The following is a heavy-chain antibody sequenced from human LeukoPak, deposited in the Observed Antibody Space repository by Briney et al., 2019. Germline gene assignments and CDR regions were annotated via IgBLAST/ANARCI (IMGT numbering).Heavy chain of an antibody. Sequence: ASVKVSCKASGYIFINYGISWVRQAPGQGLEWMGWISANNGNTDYAQKLQGRVTMTTDTSTSIAYMELKSLRSDDTAVYYCARAGNPKSDYYYMDVWGKGTTVTVSS. CDR3: ARAGNPKSDYYYMDV. CDR1: GYIFINYG. J-gene: IGHJ6*03. V-gene: IGHV1-18*01. CDR2: ISANNGNT.